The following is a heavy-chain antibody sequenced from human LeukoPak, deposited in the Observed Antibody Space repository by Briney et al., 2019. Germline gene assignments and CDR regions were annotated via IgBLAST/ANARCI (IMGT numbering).Heavy chain of an antibody. D-gene: IGHD2-21*01. Sequence: SETLSLTCTVSGGSISDYFWSWIRQPAGKGLEWIGRIYSSGSTLYNPSLKSRVTMSVDTSKNRFSLRLTSETAADTAVYYCAGGPYCGDDCYFDSWGRGTLFTVSS. V-gene: IGHV4-4*07. CDR1: GGSISDYF. J-gene: IGHJ4*02. CDR3: AGGPYCGDDCYFDS. CDR2: IYSSGST.